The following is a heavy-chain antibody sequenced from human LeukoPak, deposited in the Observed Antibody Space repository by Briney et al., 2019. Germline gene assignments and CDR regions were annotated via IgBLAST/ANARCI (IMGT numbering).Heavy chain of an antibody. Sequence: GASLRLSCAASGFTFSSYEMNWVRQAAGKGLEWVLYISSSGSTIYYADSVKGRFTISRDTAKNSLYMQMNSLRAEDTAVYYCARLRYSFGYGMDVWGQGTTVTVSS. CDR2: ISSSGSTI. CDR3: ARLRYSFGYGMDV. D-gene: IGHD5-18*01. J-gene: IGHJ6*02. CDR1: GFTFSSYE. V-gene: IGHV3-48*03.